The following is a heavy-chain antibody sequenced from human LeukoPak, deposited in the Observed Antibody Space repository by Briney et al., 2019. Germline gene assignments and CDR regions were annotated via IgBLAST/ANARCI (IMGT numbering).Heavy chain of an antibody. V-gene: IGHV3-30*18. Sequence: PGGSLRLSCAASGFTFSSYAMSWVRQAPGKGLEWVAVISYDGSNKYYADSVKGRFTISRDNSKNTLYLQMNSLRAEDTAVYYCAKGSVTAYYYHYYMDVWGKGTTVTVSS. D-gene: IGHD4-11*01. CDR3: AKGSVTAYYYHYYMDV. CDR1: GFTFSSYA. J-gene: IGHJ6*03. CDR2: ISYDGSNK.